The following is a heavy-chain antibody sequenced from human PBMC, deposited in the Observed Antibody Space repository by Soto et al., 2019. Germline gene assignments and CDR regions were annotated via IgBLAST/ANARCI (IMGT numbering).Heavy chain of an antibody. CDR3: ARVYCSSTSCYGAFDI. J-gene: IGHJ3*02. Sequence: QVQLVQSGAEVKKPGSSVKVSCKASGGTFSSYAISWVRQAPGQGLEWMGGIIPIFGTGNYAQKFQGRVTITADESTSTAYMELSSLRSEDTAVYYCARVYCSSTSCYGAFDIWGQGTMVTVSS. D-gene: IGHD2-2*01. V-gene: IGHV1-69*01. CDR2: IIPIFGTG. CDR1: GGTFSSYA.